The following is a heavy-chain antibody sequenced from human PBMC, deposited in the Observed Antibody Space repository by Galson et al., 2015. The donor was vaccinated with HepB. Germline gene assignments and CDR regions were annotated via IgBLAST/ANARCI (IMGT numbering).Heavy chain of an antibody. CDR3: AKYYGDYPYYYYYMDV. V-gene: IGHV3-23*01. CDR1: EFTFSSYA. J-gene: IGHJ6*03. CDR2: ISGSSGST. D-gene: IGHD4-17*01. Sequence: SLRLSCAASEFTFSSYAMSWVRQAPGKGLEWVSAISGSSGSTYYADAVKGRFTISRDNSKNTLNVQMNSLRAEDTAVYYCAKYYGDYPYYYYYMDVWGKGTTVTVSS.